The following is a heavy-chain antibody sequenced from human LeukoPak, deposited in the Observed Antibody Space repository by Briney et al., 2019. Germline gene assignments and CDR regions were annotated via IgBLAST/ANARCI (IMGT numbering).Heavy chain of an antibody. CDR1: GGPISSYY. CDR2: IYYSGST. D-gene: IGHD5-18*01. CDR3: ATTTAMAPSAFDY. V-gene: IGHV4-59*08. J-gene: IGHJ4*02. Sequence: SSETLSLTCTVSGGPISSYYWSWIRQPPGKGLEWIGYIYYSGSTNYNPSLKSRVTISVDTSKNQFSLKLSSVTAADTAVYYCATTTAMAPSAFDYWGQGTLVTVSS.